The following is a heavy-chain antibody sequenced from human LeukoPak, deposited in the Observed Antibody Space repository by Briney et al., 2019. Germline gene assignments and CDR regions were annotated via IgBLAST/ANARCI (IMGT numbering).Heavy chain of an antibody. Sequence: GGSLRLSCAASGFTVSSNYMSWVRQAPGKGLEWVSVIYSGGSTYYADSVKGRFTISRDNSKNTLYLQMNSLRAEDTAVYYCARGVNYDYVWGSYRYGAFDIWGQGTMVTVS. CDR1: GFTVSSNY. D-gene: IGHD3-16*02. CDR2: IYSGGST. V-gene: IGHV3-66*01. J-gene: IGHJ3*02. CDR3: ARGVNYDYVWGSYRYGAFDI.